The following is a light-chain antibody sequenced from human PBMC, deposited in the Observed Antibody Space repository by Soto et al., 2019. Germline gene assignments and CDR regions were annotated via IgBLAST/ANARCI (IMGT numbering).Light chain of an antibody. CDR1: HNDIGTYDY. V-gene: IGLV2-14*03. CDR2: GVT. Sequence: QSALTQPTSVSGSPGQSITISCTGNHNDIGTYDYVSWYQQHPGRAPRLLIHGVTTRPSGISDRFSASKSGLTASLTISGLQPEDEADYYCSSYTSSSTYVFGTGTKVTVL. J-gene: IGLJ1*01. CDR3: SSYTSSSTYV.